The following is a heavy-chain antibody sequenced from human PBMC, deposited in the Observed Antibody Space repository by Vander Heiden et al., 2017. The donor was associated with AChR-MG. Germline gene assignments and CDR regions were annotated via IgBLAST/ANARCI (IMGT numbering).Heavy chain of an antibody. Sequence: QVQLQESGPGLVMPSQTLPLTCSVSGGSLSSSVYSWTWIRQHPGKGLEWIGYICYSGTTYYNPSLKSRLTISIDTSKNEFSLKMTSVTAADAALYYCARIPSRADRSPIEGGFDYWGQGIQVTVSS. D-gene: IGHD3-22*01. V-gene: IGHV4-31*03. CDR2: ICYSGTT. CDR1: GGSLSSSVYS. CDR3: ARIPSRADRSPIEGGFDY. J-gene: IGHJ4*02.